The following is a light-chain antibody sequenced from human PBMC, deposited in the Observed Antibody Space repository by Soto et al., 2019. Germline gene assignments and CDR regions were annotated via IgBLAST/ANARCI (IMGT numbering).Light chain of an antibody. Sequence: AIRMTQSPSSFSASTGDRVTITCRASQGISSYLAWYQQKPGKAPNLLIYAAATLQRGAPSRFSASGSRTDFTLTISLLQSEDFATYCCQQYWSYPYTFGQGTKLEI. CDR1: QGISSY. J-gene: IGKJ2*01. CDR2: AAA. CDR3: QQYWSYPYT. V-gene: IGKV1-8*01.